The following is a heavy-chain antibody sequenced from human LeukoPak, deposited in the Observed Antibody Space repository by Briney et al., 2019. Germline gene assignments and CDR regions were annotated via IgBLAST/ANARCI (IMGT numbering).Heavy chain of an antibody. Sequence: PGGSLRLSCVASGFTFSSSWMSWVRRAPGEGLEWVANIKQDGTEEYYVDSVRGRFSISKDNAKNSLYLQMNSLRAEDTAVYYCARDPCHGALDYWGQGALVTVSS. D-gene: IGHD2-2*01. CDR3: ARDPCHGALDY. V-gene: IGHV3-7*03. CDR2: IKQDGTEE. J-gene: IGHJ4*02. CDR1: GFTFSSSW.